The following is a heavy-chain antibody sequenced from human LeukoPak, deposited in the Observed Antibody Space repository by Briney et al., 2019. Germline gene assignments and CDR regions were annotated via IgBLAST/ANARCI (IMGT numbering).Heavy chain of an antibody. J-gene: IGHJ4*02. CDR3: ARDKIAAAFGY. CDR1: GGSLSGFY. D-gene: IGHD6-25*01. V-gene: IGHV4-34*01. Sequence: SETLSLTCAVSGGSLSGFYWSWIRQSPGKGLEWIGEINHSGSTNYNPSLKSRVTISVDTSKNQFSLNLTSVTAADTAVYYCARDKIAAAFGYWGQGTLVTVSS. CDR2: INHSGST.